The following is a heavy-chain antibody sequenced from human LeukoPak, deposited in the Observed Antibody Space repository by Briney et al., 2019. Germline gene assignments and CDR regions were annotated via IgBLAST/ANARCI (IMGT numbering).Heavy chain of an antibody. CDR1: GFTFSSYW. CDR3: ARAPVQYCGGDCDAFDI. CDR2: INSDGSST. Sequence: PGGSLRLSCAASGFTFSSYWMHWVRQAPGKGLVWVSRINSDGSSTTYADSVKGRFTISRDNDKNTLYLQMNSLRAGDTAVFYCARAPVQYCGGDCDAFDIWGQGTMVTVSS. V-gene: IGHV3-74*01. J-gene: IGHJ3*02. D-gene: IGHD2-21*02.